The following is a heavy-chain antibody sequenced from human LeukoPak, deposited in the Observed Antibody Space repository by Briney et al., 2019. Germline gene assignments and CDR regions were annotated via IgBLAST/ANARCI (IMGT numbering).Heavy chain of an antibody. CDR1: GFTFSNYA. CDR2: ISYDGSNK. CDR3: ARVGGREGYYYGMDV. D-gene: IGHD1-26*01. V-gene: IGHV3-30*04. Sequence: TGGSLRLSCAASGFTFSNYATHWVRQAPGKGLEWVAVISYDGSNKYYADSVKGRFTISRDNSKNTLYLQMNSLRAEDTAVYYCARVGGREGYYYGMDVWGQGTTVTVS. J-gene: IGHJ6*02.